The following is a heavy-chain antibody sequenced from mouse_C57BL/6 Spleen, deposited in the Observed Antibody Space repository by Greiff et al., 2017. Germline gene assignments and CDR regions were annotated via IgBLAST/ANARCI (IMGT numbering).Heavy chain of an antibody. D-gene: IGHD2-3*01. CDR1: GYTFTDYS. V-gene: IGHV1-19*01. J-gene: IGHJ4*01. CDR3: ARDGLRGYYYAMDY. CDR2: INPYNGGT. Sequence: VQLQQSGPVLVKPGASVKMSCTASGYTFTDYSMTWVKQSHGKSLEWIGVINPYNGGTSYNQKFKGQATLTVDKSSSTAYLELNSLTSEDSAVYYCARDGLRGYYYAMDYWGQGTSVTVAS.